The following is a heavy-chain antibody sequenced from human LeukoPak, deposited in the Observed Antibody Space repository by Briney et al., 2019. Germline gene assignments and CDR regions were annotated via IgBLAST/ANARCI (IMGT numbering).Heavy chain of an antibody. J-gene: IGHJ3*02. CDR1: GFTFSSYA. CDR3: ARINTARSPGAFDI. D-gene: IGHD5-18*01. V-gene: IGHV3-30-3*01. CDR2: ISYDGSNK. Sequence: GGSLRLSCAASGFTFSSYAMHWVRQAPGKGLEWVAVISYDGSNKYYADSVKGRFTISRDNSKNTLYLQMNSLRAEDTAVYYCARINTARSPGAFDIWGQGTMVTVSS.